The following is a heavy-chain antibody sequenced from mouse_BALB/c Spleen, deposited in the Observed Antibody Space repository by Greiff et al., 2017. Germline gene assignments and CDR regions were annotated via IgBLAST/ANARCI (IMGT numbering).Heavy chain of an antibody. Sequence: EVQLKESGPGLVKPSQSLSLTCSVTGYSITSGYYWNWIRQFPGNKLEWMGYISYDGSNNYNPSLKNRISITRDTSKNQFFLKLNSVTTEDTATYYCAREGGYLAWFAYWGQGTLVTVSA. CDR2: ISYDGSN. CDR1: GYSITSGYY. V-gene: IGHV3-6*02. CDR3: AREGGYLAWFAY. D-gene: IGHD2-3*01. J-gene: IGHJ3*01.